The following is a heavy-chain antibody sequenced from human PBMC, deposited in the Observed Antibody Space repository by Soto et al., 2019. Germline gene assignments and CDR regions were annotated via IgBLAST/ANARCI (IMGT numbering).Heavy chain of an antibody. CDR1: GFSLSNARMG. Sequence: QVTLKKSGPVLVKPTETLTLTCTVSGFSLSNARMGVSWIRQPPGKALEWLAHIFSNDEKSYSTSLKSRLTISKDTSKSQVVLTMTNMDPVDTATYYCALVVITTYYYYGMDVWGQGTTVTVSS. CDR2: IFSNDEK. J-gene: IGHJ6*02. CDR3: ALVVITTYYYYGMDV. D-gene: IGHD3-22*01. V-gene: IGHV2-26*01.